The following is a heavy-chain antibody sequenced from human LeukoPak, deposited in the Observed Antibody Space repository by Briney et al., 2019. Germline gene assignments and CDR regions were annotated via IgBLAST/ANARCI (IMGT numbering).Heavy chain of an antibody. CDR2: ISSSSSHI. CDR3: ARDRVTMVRGYVAFDI. D-gene: IGHD3-10*01. Sequence: GGSLRLSCAASGFTFSSYSMNWVRQAPGKGLEWVSSISSSSSHIYYADSVKGRFTISRDNAKNSLYLQMNSLRAEDTAVYYCARDRVTMVRGYVAFDIWGQGTMVTVSS. J-gene: IGHJ3*02. CDR1: GFTFSSYS. V-gene: IGHV3-21*01.